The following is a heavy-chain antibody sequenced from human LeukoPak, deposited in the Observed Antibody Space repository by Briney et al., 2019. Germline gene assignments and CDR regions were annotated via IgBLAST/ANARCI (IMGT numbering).Heavy chain of an antibody. CDR3: ARAGGYYDSSSYYGTFDY. CDR1: GGSISSGSYY. Sequence: KASETLSLTCTVSGGSISSGSYYRSWIRQPAGKGLEWIGRIYTSGSTNYNPSLKSRVTISVDTSKNQFSLKLSSVTAADTAVHYCARAGGYYDSSSYYGTFDYWGQGTLVTVSS. D-gene: IGHD3-22*01. V-gene: IGHV4-61*02. CDR2: IYTSGST. J-gene: IGHJ4*02.